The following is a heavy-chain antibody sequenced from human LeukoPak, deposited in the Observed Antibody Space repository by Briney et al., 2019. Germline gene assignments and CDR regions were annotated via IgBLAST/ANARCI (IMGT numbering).Heavy chain of an antibody. CDR3: SRENDYALDY. D-gene: IGHD4-17*01. CDR1: GFTFSSYG. V-gene: IGHV3-30*12. J-gene: IGHJ4*02. Sequence: GGSLRLSCAASGFTFSSYGMHWVRQAPGKGLEWVAVIRYVGSDKYYADSVKGRFTISRDNSQNTMYLQMNSLRAEDTAVYYCSRENDYALDYWGQGTLVTVSS. CDR2: IRYVGSDK.